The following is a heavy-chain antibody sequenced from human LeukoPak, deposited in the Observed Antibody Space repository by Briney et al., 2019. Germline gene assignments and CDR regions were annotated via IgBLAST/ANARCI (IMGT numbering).Heavy chain of an antibody. CDR3: ARDADYYDGSGYYYGENAFDI. Sequence: GASVKVSCKASGYTFTGYYMHWVRQAPGQGLEWMGRINPNSGGTDYAQKFQGRVTMTRDTSISTAYMELSRLRSDDTAVYYCARDADYYDGSGYYYGENAFDIWGQGTMVTVSS. CDR1: GYTFTGYY. CDR2: INPNSGGT. D-gene: IGHD3-22*01. V-gene: IGHV1-2*06. J-gene: IGHJ3*02.